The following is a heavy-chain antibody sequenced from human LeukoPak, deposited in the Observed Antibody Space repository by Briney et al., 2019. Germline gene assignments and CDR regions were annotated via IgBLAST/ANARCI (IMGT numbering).Heavy chain of an antibody. CDR2: IYYSGST. J-gene: IGHJ4*02. CDR1: GGSFSSFY. CDR3: ARHTLAGGFDY. Sequence: SETLSLTCTLSGGSFSSFYWSWIRQPPGKGLEWIGYIYYSGSTNYNPSLKSRVTISVDTSKNRFSLKLSSVTAADTAVYYCARHTLAGGFDYWGQGTLVTVSS. V-gene: IGHV4-59*08. D-gene: IGHD6-19*01.